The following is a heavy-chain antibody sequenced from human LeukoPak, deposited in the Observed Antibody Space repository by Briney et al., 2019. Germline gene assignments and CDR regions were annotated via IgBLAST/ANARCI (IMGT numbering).Heavy chain of an antibody. CDR3: ARHGSGWYMNDY. CDR1: GFTFSDYN. Sequence: GGSLRLSCVASGFTFSDYNMNWVRQAPGKGLKGVSSITTSSSYMYYADSVKGRFTLSRDNAKNSLYRHMNSLRPEDTAVSYCARHGSGWYMNDYWGQGTLVTVSS. V-gene: IGHV3-21*01. CDR2: ITTSSSYM. J-gene: IGHJ4*02. D-gene: IGHD6-19*01.